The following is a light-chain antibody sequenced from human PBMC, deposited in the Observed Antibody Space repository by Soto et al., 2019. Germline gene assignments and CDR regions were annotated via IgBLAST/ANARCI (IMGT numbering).Light chain of an antibody. V-gene: IGKV3-20*01. Sequence: EIVLTQSPCTLSLSPGERATLSFRASQSVSSTYLAWYQQKPGQAPSLLLYGASTRATGIPVRFSGSGFGTELTLTFTSLQSKEFFGYFDMQHRTRRSLG. J-gene: IGKJ1*01. CDR1: QSVSSTY. CDR2: GAS. CDR3: MQHRTRRS.